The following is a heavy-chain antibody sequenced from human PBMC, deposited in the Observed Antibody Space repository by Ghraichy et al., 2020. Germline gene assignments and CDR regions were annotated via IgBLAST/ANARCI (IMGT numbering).Heavy chain of an antibody. CDR1: GGSISSYY. V-gene: IGHV4-4*07. CDR3: ARGAYYGSGSAFDI. CDR2: IYTSGST. D-gene: IGHD3-10*01. J-gene: IGHJ3*02. Sequence: SETLSLTCTVSGGSISSYYWGWIRQPAGKGLEWIGRIYTSGSTNYNPSLKSRVTMSVDTSKNQFSLKLSSVTAADTAVYYCARGAYYGSGSAFDIWGQGTMVTVSS.